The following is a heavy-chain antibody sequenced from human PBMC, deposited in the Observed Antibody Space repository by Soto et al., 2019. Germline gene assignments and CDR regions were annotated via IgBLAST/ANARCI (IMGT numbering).Heavy chain of an antibody. D-gene: IGHD6-6*01. J-gene: IGHJ6*02. CDR3: ARDQAEYSSSSSYYYYNGMDV. CDR1: GFTFSSYG. V-gene: IGHV3-33*01. Sequence: QVQLVESGGGVVQPGRSLRLSCAASGFTFSSYGMHWVRQAPGKGLEWVAVIWYDGSNKYYADSVKGRFTISRDNSKNALYLQINSLRAEDTAVYYCARDQAEYSSSSSYYYYNGMDVWGQGTTVTVAS. CDR2: IWYDGSNK.